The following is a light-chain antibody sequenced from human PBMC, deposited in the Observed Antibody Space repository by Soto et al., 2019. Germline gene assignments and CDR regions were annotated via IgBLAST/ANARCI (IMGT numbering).Light chain of an antibody. CDR3: QQYDSYSWT. V-gene: IGKV1-5*01. J-gene: IGKJ1*01. Sequence: DIQMTQSHSTLSASVGDTVTITCRASQSISTWLAWYQQKPGKAPKVLIYDASRLESGVPSRFSGSGSGTEFTLTISSLQPDDFATYYCQQYDSYSWTFGQGTKVDIK. CDR2: DAS. CDR1: QSISTW.